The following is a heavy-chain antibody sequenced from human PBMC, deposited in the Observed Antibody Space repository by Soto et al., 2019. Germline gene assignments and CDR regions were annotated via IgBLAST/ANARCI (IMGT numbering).Heavy chain of an antibody. D-gene: IGHD6-19*01. Sequence: PSVKVSCKASGYTFTGYYMHWVRQAPGQGLEWMGWINPNSGGTNYAQKFQGRVTMTRDTSISTAYMELSRLRSDDTAVYYCARDSGWYEGYYYGMDVWGQGTTVTVSS. CDR3: ARDSGWYEGYYYGMDV. CDR1: GYTFTGYY. J-gene: IGHJ6*02. CDR2: INPNSGGT. V-gene: IGHV1-2*02.